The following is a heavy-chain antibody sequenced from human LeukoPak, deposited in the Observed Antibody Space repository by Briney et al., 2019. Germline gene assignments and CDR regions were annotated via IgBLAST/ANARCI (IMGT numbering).Heavy chain of an antibody. V-gene: IGHV4-34*01. CDR3: ARGRYYYGSGSYFDY. D-gene: IGHD3-10*01. J-gene: IGHJ4*02. CDR2: INHSGST. CDR1: GGSFSGYY. Sequence: SETLSLTCAVYGGSFSGYYWSWIRQPPGKGLEWIGEINHSGSTNYNPSLKSRVTISVDTSKNQFSLKLSSVIAADTAVYYCARGRYYYGSGSYFDYWGQGTLVTVSS.